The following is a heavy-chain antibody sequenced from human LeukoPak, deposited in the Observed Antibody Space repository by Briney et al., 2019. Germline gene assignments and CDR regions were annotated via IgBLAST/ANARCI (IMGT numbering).Heavy chain of an antibody. CDR3: AQSSGWDSLKY. D-gene: IGHD6-19*01. J-gene: IGHJ4*02. V-gene: IGHV1-2*02. Sequence: GASVKVSCKASGHTFTGYYMHWVRQAPGQGLEWMGGINPNSGGTNHAQKFQGRVSMTRDTSISTAYMELSRLRSDDTAVYYCAQSSGWDSLKYWGQGTLVTVSS. CDR1: GHTFTGYY. CDR2: INPNSGGT.